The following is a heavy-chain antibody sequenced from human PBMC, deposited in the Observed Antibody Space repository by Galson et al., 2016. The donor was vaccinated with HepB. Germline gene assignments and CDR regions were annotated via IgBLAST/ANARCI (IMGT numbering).Heavy chain of an antibody. Sequence: SVKVSCKVSGYKFTDYAITWVRQAPGQGLEWMGWINVRNGETNSAQRLQGRVTMTRETSTSTVFLDLRRLRSDDTAMYFCARGRSMPYFDSWGQGTLVTVSS. D-gene: IGHD2-2*01. J-gene: IGHJ4*02. CDR3: ARGRSMPYFDS. CDR1: GYKFTDYA. CDR2: INVRNGET. V-gene: IGHV1-18*01.